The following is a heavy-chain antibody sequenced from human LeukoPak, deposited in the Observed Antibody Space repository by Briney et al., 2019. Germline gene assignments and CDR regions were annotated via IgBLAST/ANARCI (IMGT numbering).Heavy chain of an antibody. CDR1: GGTFSIYA. D-gene: IGHD3-3*01. CDR3: ARGERYYDFWSGYYTPGPYYFDY. Sequence: ASVEVSCKTSGGTFSIYAISWVRQAPGQGLEWMGWISAYNGNTNYAQKLQGRVTMTTDTSTSTAYMELRSLRSDDTAVYYCARGERYYDFWSGYYTPGPYYFDYWGQGTLVTVSS. J-gene: IGHJ4*02. CDR2: ISAYNGNT. V-gene: IGHV1-18*01.